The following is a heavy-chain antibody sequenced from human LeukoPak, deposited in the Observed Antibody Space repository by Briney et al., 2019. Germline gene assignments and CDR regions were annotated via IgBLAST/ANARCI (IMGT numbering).Heavy chain of an antibody. V-gene: IGHV3-23*01. J-gene: IGHJ4*02. D-gene: IGHD5-18*01. Sequence: SLRLSCAASGFTFSSYAMSWVRQAPGKGLEWVSAISGSGGSTYYADSVKGRFTISRDNAKNSLYLQMNSLRAEDTAVYYCARDGALVDTAMVTDYWGQGTLVTVSS. CDR2: ISGSGGST. CDR1: GFTFSSYA. CDR3: ARDGALVDTAMVTDY.